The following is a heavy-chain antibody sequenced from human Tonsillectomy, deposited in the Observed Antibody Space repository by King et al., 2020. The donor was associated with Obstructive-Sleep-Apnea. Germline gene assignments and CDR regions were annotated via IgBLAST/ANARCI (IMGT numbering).Heavy chain of an antibody. CDR3: AREMGYCTNDVCYRGYFDY. CDR2: INPNSGGT. J-gene: IGHJ4*02. V-gene: IGHV1-2*04. CDR1: GYTFTGYY. Sequence: QVQLVESGAEVKKPGASVKVSCKASGYTFTGYYMHWVRQAPGQGLEWMGWINPNSGGTKYAQKFQGWVTMTRDTSISTAYMELSRLRSDDTAVYYCAREMGYCTNDVCYRGYFDYWGQGTLVTVSS. D-gene: IGHD2-8*01.